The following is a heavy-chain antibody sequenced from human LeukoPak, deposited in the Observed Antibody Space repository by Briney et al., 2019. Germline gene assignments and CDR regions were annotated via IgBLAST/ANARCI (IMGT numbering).Heavy chain of an antibody. V-gene: IGHV3-30*04. CDR1: GFTFSSYA. D-gene: IGHD6-13*01. CDR2: ISYDGSNK. J-gene: IGHJ4*02. Sequence: GGSLRLSCAASGFTFSSYAMHWVRQAPGKGLEWVAVISYDGSNKYYADSVKGRFTISRDNSKSTLYLQMNSLRAEDTAVYYCARETSSSWFFDYWGQGTLVTVSS. CDR3: ARETSSSWFFDY.